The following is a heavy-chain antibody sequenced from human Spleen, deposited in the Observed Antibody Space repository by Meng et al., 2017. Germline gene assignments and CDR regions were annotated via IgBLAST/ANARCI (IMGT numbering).Heavy chain of an antibody. J-gene: IGHJ5*02. V-gene: IGHV4-39*07. CDR2: VYYSGIT. CDR1: GGSISSGRYY. D-gene: IGHD3-9*01. CDR3: ARDLWELRYKAPFDP. Sequence: GSLRLSCTVSGGSISSGRYYWNWIRQPPGKGLEWIGSVYYSGITYYNPSLESRLTISVDTSKNQFSLKLSSVTAADTAVYYCARDLWELRYKAPFDPWGQGILVTVSS.